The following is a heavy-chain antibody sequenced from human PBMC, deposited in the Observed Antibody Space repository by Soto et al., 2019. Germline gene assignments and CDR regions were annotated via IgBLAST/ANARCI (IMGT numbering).Heavy chain of an antibody. J-gene: IGHJ3*02. CDR1: GFTFSSYA. V-gene: IGHV3-23*01. CDR3: AKDMDYDSSGYYLGFDAFDI. Sequence: GGSLRLSCAASGFTFSSYAMSWVRQAPGKGLEWVSAISGSGGSTYYADSVKGRFTISRDNSKNTRYLQMNSLRAEDTAVYYCAKDMDYDSSGYYLGFDAFDIWGQGTMVTVSS. CDR2: ISGSGGST. D-gene: IGHD3-22*01.